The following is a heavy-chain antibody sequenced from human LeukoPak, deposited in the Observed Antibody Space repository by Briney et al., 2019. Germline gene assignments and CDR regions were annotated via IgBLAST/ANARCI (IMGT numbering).Heavy chain of an antibody. D-gene: IGHD1-26*01. CDR1: GYTFTSYD. V-gene: IGHV1-8*01. J-gene: IGHJ4*02. CDR3: ARGSIVGVTLDY. CDR2: MNPNSGNI. Sequence: ASVKVSCKASGYTFTSYDINWVRQATGQGLEWMGWMNPNSGNIGYAQKFQGRVTMTRNTSISTAYMEQRSLRSEDTAVYYCARGSIVGVTLDYWGQGTLVTVSS.